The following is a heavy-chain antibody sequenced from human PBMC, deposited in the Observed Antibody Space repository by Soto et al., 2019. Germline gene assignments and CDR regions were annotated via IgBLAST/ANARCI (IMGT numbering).Heavy chain of an antibody. CDR2: ISAYNGNT. CDR3: AADRTYCGGDCYVD. J-gene: IGHJ4*02. V-gene: IGHV1-18*01. Sequence: ASVKVSCKASGYTFTSYGISWVRQAPGQGLEWMGWISAYNGNTKYAQKLQGRVTITRDMSTSTVYMELSSLRSEDTAVYYCAADRTYCGGDCYVDWGQGTLVTVSS. CDR1: GYTFTSYG. D-gene: IGHD2-21*02.